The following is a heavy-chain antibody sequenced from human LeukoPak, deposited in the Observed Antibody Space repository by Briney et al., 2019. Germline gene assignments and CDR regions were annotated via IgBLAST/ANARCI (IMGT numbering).Heavy chain of an antibody. CDR1: GGSISSYY. V-gene: IGHV4-59*12. J-gene: IGHJ2*01. CDR3: ARDRWYPHWYFDL. Sequence: SETLSLTCTVSGGSISSYYWSWIRQPPGKGLEWIGYIYYSGSTNYNPSLKSRVTISVDTSKNQFSLKLSSVTAADTAVYYCARDRWYPHWYFDLWGRGTLVTVSS. D-gene: IGHD4-23*01. CDR2: IYYSGST.